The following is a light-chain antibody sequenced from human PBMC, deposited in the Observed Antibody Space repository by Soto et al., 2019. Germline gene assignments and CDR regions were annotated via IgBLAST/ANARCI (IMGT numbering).Light chain of an antibody. CDR3: AAWDDSLSGRV. CDR1: SPNIGSNY. J-gene: IGLJ3*02. CDR2: RNN. Sequence: QSVLTQPPSASGTPGQRVTISCSGSSPNIGSNYVYWYQQLPGTAPKLLIYRNNQRPSGVPDRFSGSKSGTSASLAIGGLRSEDETDYYCAAWDDSLSGRVFGGVTKLTVL. V-gene: IGLV1-47*01.